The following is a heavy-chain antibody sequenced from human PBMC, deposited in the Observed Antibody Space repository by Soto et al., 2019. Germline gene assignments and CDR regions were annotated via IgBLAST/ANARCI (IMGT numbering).Heavy chain of an antibody. J-gene: IGHJ6*02. CDR2: IKSKIDGGTT. D-gene: IGHD2-15*01. Sequence: PGGSLRLSCAASGFTFSKAWMTWVRQAPGRGLEWVGRIKSKIDGGTTDYAAPVKGRFTISRDDSKHTLYLQMNRLKTEDTAVYYCTRRLLLAYYQMDVWGQGTTVTLSS. V-gene: IGHV3-15*01. CDR1: GFTFSKAW. CDR3: TRRLLLAYYQMDV.